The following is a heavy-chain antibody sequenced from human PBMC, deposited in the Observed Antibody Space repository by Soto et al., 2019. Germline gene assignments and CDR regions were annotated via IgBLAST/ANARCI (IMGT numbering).Heavy chain of an antibody. CDR3: TKSPVRGVIGHFDY. V-gene: IGHV3-23*01. D-gene: IGHD3-10*01. Sequence: GGSLRLSCAASGFTFSSYAMSWVRQAPGKGLEWVSIIDAGSSTYYADSVQGRFTISRDNSENTLYLQMNSLRAEDTAVYYCTKSPVRGVIGHFDYWGQGIPVTVSS. J-gene: IGHJ4*02. CDR2: IIDAGSST. CDR1: GFTFSSYA.